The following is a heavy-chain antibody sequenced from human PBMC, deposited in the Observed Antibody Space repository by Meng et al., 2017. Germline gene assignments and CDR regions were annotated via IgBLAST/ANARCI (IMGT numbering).Heavy chain of an antibody. D-gene: IGHD6-13*01. CDR2: IDPKNGDT. Sequence: LTSGPAVKQPGASLKVSCKDSGYTFTTYRISWVRQAPGQGLEWMGWIDPKNGDTHYAQKFQGRVTMTGDTSISTAYMDLSGLRSDDTAVYYCARDEDISAAGKLFGDYWGQGTLVTVSS. CDR3: ARDEDISAAGKLFGDY. V-gene: IGHV1-2*02. J-gene: IGHJ4*02. CDR1: GYTFTTYR.